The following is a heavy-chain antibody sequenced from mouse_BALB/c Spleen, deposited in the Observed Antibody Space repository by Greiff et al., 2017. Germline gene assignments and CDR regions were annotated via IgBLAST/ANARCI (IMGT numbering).Heavy chain of an antibody. CDR2: ISSGSSTI. Sequence: EVKLVESGGGLVQPGGSRKLSCAASGFTFSSFGMHWVRQAPEKGLEWVAYISSGSSTIYYADTVKGRFTISRDNPKNTLFLQMTSLRSEDTAMYYCARIGYGNYLYYAMDYWGQGTSVTVSS. V-gene: IGHV5-17*02. CDR1: GFTFSSFG. J-gene: IGHJ4*01. CDR3: ARIGYGNYLYYAMDY. D-gene: IGHD2-1*01.